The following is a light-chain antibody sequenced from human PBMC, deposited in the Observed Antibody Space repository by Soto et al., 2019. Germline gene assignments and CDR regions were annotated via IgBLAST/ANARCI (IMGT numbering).Light chain of an antibody. CDR3: CSYARTTEV. CDR2: EVS. CDR1: SSDVGSYNL. Sequence: QSALTQPASVSGSPGQSITISCTGTSSDVGSYNLVSWYQQHPGKAPKLMIYEVSKRPSGVSNRFSGSKSGNTASLTISGLQAEDEADYYCCSYARTTEVFGTGTKVTVL. J-gene: IGLJ1*01. V-gene: IGLV2-23*02.